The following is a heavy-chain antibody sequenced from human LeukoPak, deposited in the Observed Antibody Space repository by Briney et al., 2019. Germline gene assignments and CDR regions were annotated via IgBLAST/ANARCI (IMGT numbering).Heavy chain of an antibody. CDR1: GFTLSYYN. J-gene: IGHJ4*02. Sequence: GGSLRLSCAASGFTLSYYNMHWVRQAPGKGLEWVAVIWYDGSNKYYADSVKGRFTISRDNSKNTQYLQMNSLRPEDTAVYYCTREMSTTGFDFWGQGTLVTVSS. CDR3: TREMSTTGFDF. D-gene: IGHD5-24*01. CDR2: IWYDGSNK. V-gene: IGHV3-33*01.